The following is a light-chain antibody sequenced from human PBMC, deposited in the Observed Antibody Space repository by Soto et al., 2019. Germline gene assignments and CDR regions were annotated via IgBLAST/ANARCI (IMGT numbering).Light chain of an antibody. CDR1: RSLDSGQ. CDR3: QQYGGSPRT. CDR2: DAF. V-gene: IGKV3-20*01. J-gene: IGKJ5*01. Sequence: EIVLTQSPGTVSLSPGESATLSCRASRSLDSGQLAWYQQKVGRAPRLLIHDAFIRATGIPDRFSGSGSGTDFTLTIARLEPEDFAVYYCQQYGGSPRTFGQGTRLEIK.